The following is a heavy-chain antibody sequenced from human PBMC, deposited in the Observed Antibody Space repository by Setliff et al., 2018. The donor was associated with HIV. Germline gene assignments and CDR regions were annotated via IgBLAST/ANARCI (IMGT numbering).Heavy chain of an antibody. J-gene: IGHJ6*02. CDR2: IYSGGNK. D-gene: IGHD1-1*01. CDR1: GLTVTNNY. CDR3: ARDWGKTGYFYYGLDV. V-gene: IGHV3-66*02. Sequence: PGGSLRLSCEASGLTVTNNYMSWVRQAPGKGLEWVSVIYSGGNKFYADSVKGRFTISRDNSKNTVYLQLNGLRAEDTAVYYCARDWGKTGYFYYGLDVWGQGTTVTVSS.